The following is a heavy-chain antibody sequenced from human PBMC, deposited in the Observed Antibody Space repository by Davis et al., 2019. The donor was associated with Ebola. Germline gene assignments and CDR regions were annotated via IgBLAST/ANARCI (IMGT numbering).Heavy chain of an antibody. V-gene: IGHV6-1*01. J-gene: IGHJ4*02. CDR1: GDSVSSGG. D-gene: IGHD5-12*01. Sequence: HSQTLSLTCAISGDSVSSGGWNWIRQSPSRGLEWLGRTYYNSKWYNDYAVSMKSRITIDPDTSKNQFSLQLNSVTPEDTAVYYCARGWLRSSFDYWGQGTLVTVSS. CDR3: ARGWLRSSFDY. CDR2: TYYNSKWYN.